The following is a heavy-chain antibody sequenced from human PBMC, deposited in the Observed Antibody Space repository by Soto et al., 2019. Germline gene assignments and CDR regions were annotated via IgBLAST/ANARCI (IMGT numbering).Heavy chain of an antibody. D-gene: IGHD3-10*01. CDR2: MNPTSGST. CDR3: AREEYYYGSGAFFDD. J-gene: IGHJ4*02. V-gene: IGHV1-46*01. Sequence: GASVKVSCKASGYTFSSYFMHWVRRAPGQGLEWMGVMNPTSGSTSYAQNFQGRFTVTRDTSTSTVYMELSSLTSEDTAVYYCAREEYYYGSGAFFDDWGQGTLVTVSS. CDR1: GYTFSSYF.